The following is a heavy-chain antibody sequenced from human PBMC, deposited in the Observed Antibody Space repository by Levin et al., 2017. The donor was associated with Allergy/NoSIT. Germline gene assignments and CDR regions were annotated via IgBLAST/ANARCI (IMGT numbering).Heavy chain of an antibody. D-gene: IGHD4-17*01. J-gene: IGHJ4*02. CDR3: ARESARDYGDYVDY. Sequence: GESLKISCKASGYTFSSHSISWVRQAPGQGLEWMGWISTYSGDTKHAQTFQGRVTMTTNTATSTAYMELRSLRSDDTAMYYCARESARDYGDYVDYWGQGTLVTVSS. V-gene: IGHV1-18*04. CDR2: ISTYSGDT. CDR1: GYTFSSHS.